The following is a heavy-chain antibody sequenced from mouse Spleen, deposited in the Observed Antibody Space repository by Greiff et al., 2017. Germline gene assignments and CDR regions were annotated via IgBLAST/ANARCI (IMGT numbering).Heavy chain of an antibody. CDR3: ARGSYYYDGSPSFGY. J-gene: IGHJ2*01. V-gene: IGHV3-1*01. Sequence: EVQLQESGPGMVKPSQSLSLTCTVTGYSITSGYDWHWIRHFPGNKLEWMGYISYSGSTNYNPSLKSRISITHDTSKNHFFLKLNSVTTEDTATYYCARGSYYYDGSPSFGYWGQGTTLTVSS. D-gene: IGHD1-1*01. CDR1: GYSITSGYD. CDR2: ISYSGST.